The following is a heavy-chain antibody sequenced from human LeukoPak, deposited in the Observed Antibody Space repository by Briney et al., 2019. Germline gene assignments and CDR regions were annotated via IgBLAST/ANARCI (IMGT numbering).Heavy chain of an antibody. D-gene: IGHD4-17*01. V-gene: IGHV4-4*02. J-gene: IGHJ4*02. CDR2: VHLSGRN. Sequence: PSETLSLTCGVSGGSISTTHWWTWVRQPPGEGLEWIGEVHLSGRNHYNPSLESRVTMSVDMSENHISLRLTSVTAADTAVYYCAREDGPYRPLDYSGQGTLVTVSS. CDR1: GGSISTTHW. CDR3: AREDGPYRPLDY.